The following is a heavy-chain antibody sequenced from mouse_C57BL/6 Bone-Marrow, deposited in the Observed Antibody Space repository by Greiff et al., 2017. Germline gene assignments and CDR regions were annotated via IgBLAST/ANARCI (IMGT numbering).Heavy chain of an antibody. V-gene: IGHV5-2*01. J-gene: IGHJ1*03. D-gene: IGHD1-1*01. CDR1: EYEFPSHD. CDR3: ARHEGYGSSYWYFDV. Sequence: EVKLMESGGGLVQPGESLKLSCESNEYEFPSHDMSWVRKTPEKRLELVAAINSDRGSTYYPDTMERRFIISRDNTKKTLYLQMSSLRSEDTALYYCARHEGYGSSYWYFDVWGTGTTVTVSS. CDR2: INSDRGST.